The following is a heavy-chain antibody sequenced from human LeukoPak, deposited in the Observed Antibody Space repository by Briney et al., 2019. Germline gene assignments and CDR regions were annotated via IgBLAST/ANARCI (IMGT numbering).Heavy chain of an antibody. D-gene: IGHD6-13*01. CDR3: ARDGDSSSWYVGGDPPYYFDY. CDR1: GGSFSGYY. V-gene: IGHV4-34*01. J-gene: IGHJ4*02. CDR2: INHSGST. Sequence: KPSETLSLTCAVYGGSFSGYYWSWIRQPPGKGLEWIGEINHSGSTNYNPSLKSRVTISVDTSKNQFSLKLSSVTAADTAVYYCARDGDSSSWYVGGDPPYYFDYWGQGTLVTVSS.